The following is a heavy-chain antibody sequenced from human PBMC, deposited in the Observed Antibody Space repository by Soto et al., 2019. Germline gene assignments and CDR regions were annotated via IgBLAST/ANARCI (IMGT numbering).Heavy chain of an antibody. CDR1: GFTFGDYA. Sequence: GGSLRLSCTASGFTFGDYAMSRVRQAPGKGLEWVGFIRSKAYGGTTKYAASVKGRFTISRDDSKSIAYLQMNSLKTEDTAVYYCTAGKLYPSLDFDYWGQGTLVTVSS. CDR3: TAGKLYPSLDFDY. J-gene: IGHJ4*02. V-gene: IGHV3-49*04. CDR2: IRSKAYGGTT. D-gene: IGHD2-8*01.